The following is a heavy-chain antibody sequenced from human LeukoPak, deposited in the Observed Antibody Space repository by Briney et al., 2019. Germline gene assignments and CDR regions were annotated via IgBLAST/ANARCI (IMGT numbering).Heavy chain of an antibody. D-gene: IGHD3-9*01. CDR1: GFTFSSYA. Sequence: GGSLRLSCAASGFTFSSYAMHWVRQAPGKGLEWVSSISSSSSYIYYADSVEGRFTISRDNAKNSLYLQMNSLRAEDTAVYYCATNSDILTGSNGNYFYYGMDVWVKGTTVTVSS. J-gene: IGHJ6*04. CDR3: ATNSDILTGSNGNYFYYGMDV. CDR2: ISSSSSYI. V-gene: IGHV3-21*01.